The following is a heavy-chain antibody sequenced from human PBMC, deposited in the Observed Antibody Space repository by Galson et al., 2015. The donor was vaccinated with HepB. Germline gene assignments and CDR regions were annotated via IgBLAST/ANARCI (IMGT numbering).Heavy chain of an antibody. CDR3: ARDFWSGYYTAPDKKYYYYYMDV. D-gene: IGHD3-3*01. CDR1: GYTLTSYG. CDR2: ISAYNGNT. V-gene: IGHV1-18*01. J-gene: IGHJ6*03. Sequence: SVKVSCKASGYTLTSYGISWVRQAPGQGLEWMGWISAYNGNTNYAQKVQGRLTMTTDTSTSTAYMELRSLRSDDTAVYYCARDFWSGYYTAPDKKYYYYYMDVWGKGTTVTVSS.